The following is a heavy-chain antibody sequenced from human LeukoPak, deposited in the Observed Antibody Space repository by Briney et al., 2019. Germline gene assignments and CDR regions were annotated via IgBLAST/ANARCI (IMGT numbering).Heavy chain of an antibody. CDR1: GFTFDDYA. D-gene: IGHD4/OR15-4a*01. J-gene: IGHJ4*02. CDR3: ARDVDYANPRHDY. V-gene: IGHV3-9*01. Sequence: PGGSLRLSCAASGFTFDDYAMHWVRQAPGKGLEWVSGISWNSGSIGYADSVKGRFTISRDNANNLLYLQMNSLRAEDTAVYYCARDVDYANPRHDYWGQGTLVTVSS. CDR2: ISWNSGSI.